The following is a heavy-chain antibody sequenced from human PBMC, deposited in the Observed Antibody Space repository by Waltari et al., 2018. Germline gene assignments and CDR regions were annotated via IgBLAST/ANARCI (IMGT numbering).Heavy chain of an antibody. CDR3: ARENSNYVYWFDP. V-gene: IGHV4-59*01. J-gene: IGHJ5*02. Sequence: QVQLQESGPGLVKPSETLSLTCTVSGGSISSYYWSWIRQPPGKGLEWIGYIYYSGSTNYNPALKSRVTISVDTSKNQFSLKLSSVTAADTAVYYCARENSNYVYWFDPWGQGTLVTVST. D-gene: IGHD4-4*01. CDR2: IYYSGST. CDR1: GGSISSYY.